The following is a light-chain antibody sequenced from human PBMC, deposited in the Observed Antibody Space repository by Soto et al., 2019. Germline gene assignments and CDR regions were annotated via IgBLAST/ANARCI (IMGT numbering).Light chain of an antibody. Sequence: EVLLTQSPGTLSLSPGERATLSCRASQSVRSMYLAWYQQKPGQAHRLLIYDASSRATDIPDRFSGSGSGTDFTLTISRLEPEDFAIYYCQHYGNSLWTFGQGTKVDI. CDR1: QSVRSMY. V-gene: IGKV3-20*01. CDR2: DAS. J-gene: IGKJ1*01. CDR3: QHYGNSLWT.